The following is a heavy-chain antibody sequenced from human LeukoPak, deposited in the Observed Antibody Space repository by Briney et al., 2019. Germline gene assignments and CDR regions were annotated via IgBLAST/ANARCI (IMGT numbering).Heavy chain of an antibody. CDR3: AREATAHPYNWFDP. J-gene: IGHJ5*02. CDR1: CGPLSKGCYY. Sequence: LSLPWTFPCGPLSKGCYYLSWIRQHPGEGLGVIGYIYYSGSTYYKPSLKSRVTISVDTSKNQFSLKLSSVTAADTAVYYCAREATAHPYNWFDPWGQGTLVTVSS. D-gene: IGHD5-18*01. CDR2: IYYSGST. V-gene: IGHV4-31*02.